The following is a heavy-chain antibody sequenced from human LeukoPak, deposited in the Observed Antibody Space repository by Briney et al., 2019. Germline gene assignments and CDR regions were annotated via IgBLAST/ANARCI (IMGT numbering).Heavy chain of an antibody. CDR3: ARDRGDFWSGYSGEYNWFDP. V-gene: IGHV3-30-3*01. D-gene: IGHD3-3*01. Sequence: PGGSLRLSCAASGFTFSSYAMHWVRQAPGKGLEWVAVISYDGSNKYYADSVKGRFTISRDNSKNTLYLQMNSLRAEDTAVYYCARDRGDFWSGYSGEYNWFDPWGQGTLVTVSS. J-gene: IGHJ5*02. CDR1: GFTFSSYA. CDR2: ISYDGSNK.